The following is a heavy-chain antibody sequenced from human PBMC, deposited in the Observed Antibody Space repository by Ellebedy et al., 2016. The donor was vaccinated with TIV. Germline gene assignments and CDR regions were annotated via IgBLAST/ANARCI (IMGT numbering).Heavy chain of an antibody. D-gene: IGHD3-22*01. CDR2: ISYDGSNK. CDR1: GFTFSSYG. CDR3: AKGPYYYDSSGYYPAEGYFDY. J-gene: IGHJ4*02. V-gene: IGHV3-30*18. Sequence: GGSLRLSXAASGFTFSSYGMHWVRQAPGKGLEWVAVISYDGSNKYYADSVKGRFTISRDNSKNTLYLQMNSLRAEDTAVYYCAKGPYYYDSSGYYPAEGYFDYWGQGTLVTVSS.